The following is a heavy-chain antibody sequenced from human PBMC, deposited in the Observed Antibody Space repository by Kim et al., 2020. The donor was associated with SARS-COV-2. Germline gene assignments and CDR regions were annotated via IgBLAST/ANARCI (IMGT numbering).Heavy chain of an antibody. CDR2: INHSGST. J-gene: IGHJ3*02. V-gene: IGHV4-34*01. CDR3: SAEPDDGLNVAFDI. Sequence: SETLSLTCAVYGGSFSDYYWSWIRQPPGKGLEWIGEINHSGSTNYNPSLKSRVTISVNTSKNQFSQKLIYVTAADTAVFYCSAEPDDGLNVAFDIWGQRT. D-gene: IGHD4-17*01. CDR1: GGSFSDYY.